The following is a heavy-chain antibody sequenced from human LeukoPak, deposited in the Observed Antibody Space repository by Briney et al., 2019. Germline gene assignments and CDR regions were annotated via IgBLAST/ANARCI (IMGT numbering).Heavy chain of an antibody. CDR3: ARDYAVRGSLVDY. J-gene: IGHJ4*02. V-gene: IGHV3-30-3*01. D-gene: IGHD3-10*01. Sequence: PGGSLRLSCAPSGLSFSSYTIHWVRQAPGKGLEWVAVISYDGSNKYYADSVKGRFTISRDNSKNTLYLQMNSLRAEDTAVYYCARDYAVRGSLVDYWGQGTLVTVSS. CDR2: ISYDGSNK. CDR1: GLSFSSYT.